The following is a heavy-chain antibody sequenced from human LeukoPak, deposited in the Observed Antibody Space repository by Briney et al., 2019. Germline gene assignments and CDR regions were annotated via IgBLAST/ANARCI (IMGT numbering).Heavy chain of an antibody. CDR2: IYYSGST. J-gene: IGHJ4*02. CDR1: GGSISSGGYY. D-gene: IGHD4-17*01. CDR3: ARDGKYGDFFDY. V-gene: IGHV4-31*03. Sequence: PSQTLSLTCTVSGGSISSGGYYWSWIRQHPGKGLEWIGYIYYSGSTYYNPSLKSRVTISVDTSKNQFSLKLSSVTAAVTAVYYCARDGKYGDFFDYWGQGTLVTVSS.